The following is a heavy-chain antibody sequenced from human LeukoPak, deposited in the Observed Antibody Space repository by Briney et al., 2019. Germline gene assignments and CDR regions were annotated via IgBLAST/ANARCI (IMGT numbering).Heavy chain of an antibody. CDR1: GFTFSSYA. D-gene: IGHD3-3*01. CDR3: ARRSDFDI. Sequence: GSLRLSCAASGFTFSSYAMSWVRQAPGKGLEWIGYIYSSGSTEYKPSLKSRATISADTSKNQFSLKMTSVTAADTAIYYCARRSDFDIWGQGTMVTVSS. J-gene: IGHJ3*02. V-gene: IGHV4-4*08. CDR2: IYSSGST.